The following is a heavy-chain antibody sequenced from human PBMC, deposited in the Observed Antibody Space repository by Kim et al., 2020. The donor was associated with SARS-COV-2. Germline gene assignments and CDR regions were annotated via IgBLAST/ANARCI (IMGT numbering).Heavy chain of an antibody. J-gene: IGHJ6*02. D-gene: IGHD6-19*01. CDR3: ARDSSSGWDDMDV. V-gene: IGHV3-13*01. Sequence: YPGYVKGRFTISRENAKNSLYLQMNSLRAGDTAVYYCARDSSSGWDDMDVWGQGTTVTVSS.